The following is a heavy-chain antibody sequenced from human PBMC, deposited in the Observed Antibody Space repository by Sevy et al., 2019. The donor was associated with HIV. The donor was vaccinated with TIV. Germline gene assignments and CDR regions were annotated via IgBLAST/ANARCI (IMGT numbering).Heavy chain of an antibody. J-gene: IGHJ4*02. CDR2: IWFDGSNI. CDR3: ARERTYLFDY. V-gene: IGHV3-33*01. CDR1: GFTFGSYG. Sequence: GGSLRLSCVASGFTFGSYGMLWVRQAPGKGLEWVADIWFDGSNIHYADSVRGRFTISRDNSKNTLSLHMSSLRVEDAAVYYCARERTYLFDYWGQGTLVTVSS.